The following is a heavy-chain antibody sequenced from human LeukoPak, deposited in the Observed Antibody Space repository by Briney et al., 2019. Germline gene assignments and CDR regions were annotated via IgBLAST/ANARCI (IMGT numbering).Heavy chain of an antibody. Sequence: PGGSLRLSCAASGFTFSSYSMNWVRQAPGKGLEWVSSISSSSSYIYYADSVKGRFTISRDNAKNSLYLQMNSLRAEDTAVYYCAKGNVVEMATIPDYFDYWGQGTLVTVSS. J-gene: IGHJ4*02. CDR3: AKGNVVEMATIPDYFDY. D-gene: IGHD5-24*01. V-gene: IGHV3-21*01. CDR1: GFTFSSYS. CDR2: ISSSSSYI.